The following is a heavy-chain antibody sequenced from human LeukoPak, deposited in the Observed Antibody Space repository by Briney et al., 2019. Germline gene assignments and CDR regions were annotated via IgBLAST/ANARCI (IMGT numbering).Heavy chain of an antibody. CDR2: IWYDGSNK. V-gene: IGHV3-33*01. J-gene: IGHJ1*01. CDR3: VRDFYGGNSVYFQH. Sequence: GGSLRLSCAASGFTFSSYGMHWVRQAPGKGLEWVAVIWYDGSNKYYADSVKGRFTISRDNSKNTLYLQMNSLRAEDTAVYYCVRDFYGGNSVYFQHWGQGTLVTVSS. D-gene: IGHD4-23*01. CDR1: GFTFSSYG.